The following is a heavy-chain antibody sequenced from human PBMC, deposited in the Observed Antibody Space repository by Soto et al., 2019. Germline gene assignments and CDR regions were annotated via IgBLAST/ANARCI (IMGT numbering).Heavy chain of an antibody. D-gene: IGHD1-1*01. CDR2: INHSGST. Sequence: SETLSLTCAVYGGSFSGYYWSWIRQPPGKGLEWIGEINHSGSTYYNPSLKSRVTISVDTSKNQFSLKLSSVTAADTAVYYCASVYNWNYSLWGQGTLVTVSS. J-gene: IGHJ4*02. CDR3: ASVYNWNYSL. CDR1: GGSFSGYY. V-gene: IGHV4-34*09.